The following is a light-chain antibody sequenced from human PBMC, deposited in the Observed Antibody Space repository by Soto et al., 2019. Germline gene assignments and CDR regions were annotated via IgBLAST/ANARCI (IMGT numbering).Light chain of an antibody. V-gene: IGKV3-20*01. CDR2: GAS. CDR3: QQDDSSTGT. Sequence: EIVLTQSPGTLSLSPGERATLSCRASQSVSSSLVSWYQQKPGQAPRLLIYGASTRSTGSPDRFSGSGSGTDGTRTISRLEPEIFAVYYGQQDDSSTGTCGQGTKVEVK. J-gene: IGKJ1*01. CDR1: QSVSSSL.